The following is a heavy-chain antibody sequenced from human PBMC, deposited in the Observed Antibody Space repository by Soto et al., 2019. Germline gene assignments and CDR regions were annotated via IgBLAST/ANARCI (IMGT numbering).Heavy chain of an antibody. J-gene: IGHJ5*02. D-gene: IGHD3-3*01. Sequence: SETLSLTCTVSGGSISSSSYYWGWIRQPPGKGLEWIGSIYYSGSTYYNPSLKSRVTISVDTSKNQFSLKLSSVTAADTAVYYCASLMYYDFWSGHNNWFDPWGQGTLVTFTS. V-gene: IGHV4-39*01. CDR3: ASLMYYDFWSGHNNWFDP. CDR2: IYYSGST. CDR1: GGSISSSSYY.